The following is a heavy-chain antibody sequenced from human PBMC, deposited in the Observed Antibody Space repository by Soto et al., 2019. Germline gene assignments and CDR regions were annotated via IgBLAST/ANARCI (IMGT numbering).Heavy chain of an antibody. V-gene: IGHV1-3*01. J-gene: IGHJ2*01. D-gene: IGHD6-19*01. Sequence: ASLKVSCKASGYTFTNYGIHWVRQAPGQRLEWMGGINAGNGNTKYSQKFQGRVTITRDTSARTAYMELSSLRSEDTAVFYCARAGYSSGWYHWYFDFWGRGTLVTAPQ. CDR2: INAGNGNT. CDR1: GYTFTNYG. CDR3: ARAGYSSGWYHWYFDF.